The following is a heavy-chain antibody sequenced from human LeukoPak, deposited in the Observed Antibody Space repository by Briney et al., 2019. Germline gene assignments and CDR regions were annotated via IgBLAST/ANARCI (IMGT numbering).Heavy chain of an antibody. J-gene: IGHJ4*02. CDR1: GFTFSSYA. CDR2: ISGRGDNT. V-gene: IGHV3-23*01. D-gene: IGHD3-22*01. Sequence: GGYLRLSCAASGFTFSSYAMSWVRQAPGKGLEWVSGISGRGDNTYYADSVKGRFTISRDNSKNTLYVQVNSLGTEDTAAYYCAKGSYYDSSGSFYFDYWGQGTLVTVSS. CDR3: AKGSYYDSSGSFYFDY.